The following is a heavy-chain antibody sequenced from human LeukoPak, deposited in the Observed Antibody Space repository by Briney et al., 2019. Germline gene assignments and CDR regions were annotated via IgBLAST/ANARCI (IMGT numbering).Heavy chain of an antibody. D-gene: IGHD3-22*01. CDR1: GLTVSSSY. CDR3: ARCLDYYDSSGYYYESNAFDI. J-gene: IGHJ3*02. Sequence: PGGSLRLSCAASGLTVSSSYMSWIRQPPGKGLEWIGSIYYSGSTYYNPSLKSRVTISVDTSKNPFSLKLSSVTAADTAVYYCARCLDYYDSSGYYYESNAFDIWGQGTMVTVSS. V-gene: IGHV4-39*01. CDR2: IYYSGST.